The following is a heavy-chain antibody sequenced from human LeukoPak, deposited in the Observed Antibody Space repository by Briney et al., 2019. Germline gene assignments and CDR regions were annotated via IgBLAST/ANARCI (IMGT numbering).Heavy chain of an antibody. V-gene: IGHV3-11*04. CDR1: GFTFSDNY. Sequence: GGSLRLSCAASGFTFSDNYMTWVRQAPGKGLEWLSYISGNGGVIQSADSVKGRFTISRDNAKNLLYLQMDSLRVEDTAIYYCARNPRTVRIWGEGTLVTVSS. CDR2: ISGNGGVI. CDR3: ARNPRTVRI. J-gene: IGHJ4*02. D-gene: IGHD1-1*01.